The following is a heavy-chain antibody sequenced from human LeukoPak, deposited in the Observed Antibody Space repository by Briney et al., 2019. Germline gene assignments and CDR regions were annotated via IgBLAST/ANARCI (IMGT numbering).Heavy chain of an antibody. CDR3: VKDRRYSSNWYYFDY. Sequence: GGPLRLSCSASGFTFSSYGMHWVRQAPGKGLEYVSAISSNGGSTYYADSVKGRFTISRDNSKNTLYLQMSSLRAEDTAVYYCVKDRRYSSNWYYFDYWGQGTLVIVSS. CDR1: GFTFSSYG. V-gene: IGHV3-64D*09. J-gene: IGHJ4*02. CDR2: ISSNGGST. D-gene: IGHD6-13*01.